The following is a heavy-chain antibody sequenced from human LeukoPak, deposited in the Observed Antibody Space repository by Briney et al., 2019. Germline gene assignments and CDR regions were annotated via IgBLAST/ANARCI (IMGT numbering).Heavy chain of an antibody. V-gene: IGHV4-39*02. CDR2: IYYSGST. J-gene: IGHJ4*02. CDR3: ARDRFGRTTHFDY. CDR1: GGSISSSSYY. D-gene: IGHD3-10*01. Sequence: SETLSLTCTVSGGSISSSSYYWGWIRQPPGKGLEWIGSIYYSGSTYYNPSLKSRVTISVDTSKNQFSLKLSSVTAADTAVYYCARDRFGRTTHFDYWGQGILVTVSP.